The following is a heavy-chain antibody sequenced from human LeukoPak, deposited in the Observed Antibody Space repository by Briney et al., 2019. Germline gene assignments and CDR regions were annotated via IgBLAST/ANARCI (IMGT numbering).Heavy chain of an antibody. CDR3: ARGQKQLWYNWLDP. Sequence: PSETLTLTCAVYGGSFSGYYWSWTRQPPGKGLEWIGEINHSGSTNYNPSLKSRVTISVDTSKNQFSLKLSPVTAADTAVYYCARGQKQLWYNWLDPWGQGTLVTVSS. J-gene: IGHJ5*02. CDR1: GGSFSGYY. V-gene: IGHV4-34*01. D-gene: IGHD5-18*01. CDR2: INHSGST.